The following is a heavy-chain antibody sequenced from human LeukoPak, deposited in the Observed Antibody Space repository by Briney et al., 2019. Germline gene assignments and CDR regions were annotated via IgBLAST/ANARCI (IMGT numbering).Heavy chain of an antibody. V-gene: IGHV4-31*03. CDR2: IYYSGST. CDR3: ARDIGMVITTGRGWFDP. D-gene: IGHD3-22*01. CDR1: GGSISSGGYY. J-gene: IGHJ5*02. Sequence: PSETLSLTCTVSGGSISSGGYYWSWIRQHPGKGLEWIGYIYYSGSTYYNPSLKSRVTISVDTSKNQFSLKLSSVTAADTAVYYCARDIGMVITTGRGWFDPWGQGTLVTVSS.